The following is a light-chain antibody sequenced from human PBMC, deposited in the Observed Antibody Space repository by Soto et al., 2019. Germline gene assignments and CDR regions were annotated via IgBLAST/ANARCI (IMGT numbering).Light chain of an antibody. CDR2: EVS. CDR3: SSYVTSGTLV. V-gene: IGLV2-14*01. CDR1: SSDIGGSDY. J-gene: IGLJ3*02. Sequence: QSVLTQAASVSGSPGQSITISCTGTSSDIGGSDYVSWYQKHPGKAPKVIIYEVSDRPSGVSDRFSGSKSGNTASLTISGLHAEDEADYYCSSYVTSGTLVFGGGTKLTVL.